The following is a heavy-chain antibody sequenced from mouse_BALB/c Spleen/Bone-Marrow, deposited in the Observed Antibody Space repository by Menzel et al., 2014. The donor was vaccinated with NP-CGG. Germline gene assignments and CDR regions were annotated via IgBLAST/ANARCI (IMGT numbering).Heavy chain of an antibody. V-gene: IGHV5-12*02. CDR2: ISNGGGST. CDR1: GFTFSDYY. CDR3: ARHNYDETWFAY. Sequence: EVMLVESGGGLVQPGGSLKLSCATSGFTFSDYYMYWVRQTPEKRLERVAYISNGGGSTYYPDTVKGRFTISRDNAKNTLYLQMSRLKSEDTAMYYCARHNYDETWFAYWGQGTLVTVSA. D-gene: IGHD2-4*01. J-gene: IGHJ3*01.